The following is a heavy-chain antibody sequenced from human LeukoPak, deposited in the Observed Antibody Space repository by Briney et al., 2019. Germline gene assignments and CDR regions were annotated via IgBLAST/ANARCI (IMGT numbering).Heavy chain of an antibody. V-gene: IGHV1-58*02. D-gene: IGHD3-22*01. CDR3: AAGSPYSSGPPLDY. Sequence: GASVKVSCKASGFTFTSSAMQWVRQARGQRLEWIGWIVVGSGNTNYAQKFQERVTITRDMSTSTAYMELSSLRSEDTAVYYCAAGSPYSSGPPLDYWGQGTLVTVSS. CDR1: GFTFTSSA. J-gene: IGHJ4*02. CDR2: IVVGSGNT.